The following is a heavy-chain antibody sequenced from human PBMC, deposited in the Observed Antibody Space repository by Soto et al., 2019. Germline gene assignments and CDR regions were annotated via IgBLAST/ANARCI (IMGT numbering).Heavy chain of an antibody. Sequence: SETLSLTCTVSGASTGISVNSWAWFRQPPGKGLEWIGSIYYSGSTYYNPSLKSRVTISVDTSKNQFSLKLSSVTAADTAVYYCARTQWLAPFDYWAQGTLVTVSS. V-gene: IGHV4-39*07. CDR3: ARTQWLAPFDY. CDR2: IYYSGST. CDR1: GASTGISVNS. J-gene: IGHJ4*02. D-gene: IGHD6-19*01.